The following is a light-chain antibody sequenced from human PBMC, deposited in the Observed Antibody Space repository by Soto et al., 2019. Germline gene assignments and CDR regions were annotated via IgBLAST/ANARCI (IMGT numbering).Light chain of an antibody. Sequence: QSVLTQPASVSGSPGQSITISCTGTTSDVGGYNYVSWYQQHPGKAPKLIIYEVSNRPSGISNRFSGSKSGNTASLIISGLQAEDEADYYCNSYTRSRTPLFGGGTAVTVL. CDR1: TSDVGGYNY. CDR2: EVS. J-gene: IGLJ2*01. CDR3: NSYTRSRTPL. V-gene: IGLV2-14*01.